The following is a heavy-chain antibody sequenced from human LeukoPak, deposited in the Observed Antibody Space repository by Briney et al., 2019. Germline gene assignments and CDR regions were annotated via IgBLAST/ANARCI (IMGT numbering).Heavy chain of an antibody. D-gene: IGHD5-24*01. Sequence: SVKVSCKASGGTFSSYTVSWVRQAPGQGLEWMGRIIPILGIANYAQKFQGRVTITADKSTSTAYMELSSLRSEDTAVYYCARGDGDGYNYHYFDYWGQGTLVTVSS. CDR1: GGTFSSYT. CDR2: IIPILGIA. CDR3: ARGDGDGYNYHYFDY. V-gene: IGHV1-69*02. J-gene: IGHJ4*02.